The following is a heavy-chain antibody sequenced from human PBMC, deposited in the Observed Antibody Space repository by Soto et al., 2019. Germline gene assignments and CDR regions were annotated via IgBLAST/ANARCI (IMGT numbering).Heavy chain of an antibody. CDR3: SGCSGGACHKNYGMDV. CDR1: GFTFSSCT. J-gene: IGHJ6*02. CDR2: ISPSSGHI. D-gene: IGHD2-15*01. V-gene: IGHV3-21*06. Sequence: EVHLVESGGGLVKPGGSLRLSCAVSGFTFSSCTMNWVRQAPGKGLEWVSSISPSSGHIYYADSVKGRFTISRDNAKNSLFLQMNSLRGEYTAVYYCSGCSGGACHKNYGMDVWGQGTTVNVSS.